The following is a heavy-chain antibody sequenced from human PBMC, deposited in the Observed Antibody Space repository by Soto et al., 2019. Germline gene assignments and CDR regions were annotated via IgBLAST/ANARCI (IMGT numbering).Heavy chain of an antibody. CDR3: SRGFAMIVKDAMAFEP. D-gene: IGHD3-22*01. CDR1: GGSMSNYY. CDR2: IYYSGST. V-gene: IGHV4-59*01. Sequence: FELLSLTETVSGGSMSNYYWSWIPQPPGKGLEWIGYIYYSGSTNYNPSLKSRVTISVDTSKNQFSLKLSSVTAADTAVYFFSRGFAMIVKDAMAFEPWGQGTLVTVSS. J-gene: IGHJ5*02.